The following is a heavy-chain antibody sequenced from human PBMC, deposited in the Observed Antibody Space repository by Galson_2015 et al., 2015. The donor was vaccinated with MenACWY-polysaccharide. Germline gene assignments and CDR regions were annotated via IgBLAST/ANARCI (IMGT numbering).Heavy chain of an antibody. D-gene: IGHD3-22*01. J-gene: IGHJ6*02. V-gene: IGHV3-15*01. CDR3: ATSHLGYHDSSGWGLDV. CDR2: INSKSDGGAA. CDR1: GITFTNAW. Sequence: SLRLSCAAAGITFTNAWMSWVRQAPGKGLEWVGLINSKSDGGAADYAAPVKGRFSISRDDSENTVYLQMNSLRTEDTAVYYCATSHLGYHDSSGWGLDVWGPGTTVTVSS.